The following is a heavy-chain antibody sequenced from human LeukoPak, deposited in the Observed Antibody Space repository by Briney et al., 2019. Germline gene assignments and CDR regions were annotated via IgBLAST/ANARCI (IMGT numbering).Heavy chain of an antibody. CDR1: GFTFSDYY. CDR2: ISSSGSTI. V-gene: IGHV3-11*01. CDR3: ARDRGALWILDY. J-gene: IGHJ4*02. D-gene: IGHD2-2*03. Sequence: AGGSLRLSCAASGFTFSDYYMSWIRQAPGKGLEWVSYISSSGSTIYYADSVKGRFTISRDNAKNSLYLQMNSLRAEDTAVCYCARDRGALWILDYWGQGTLVTVSS.